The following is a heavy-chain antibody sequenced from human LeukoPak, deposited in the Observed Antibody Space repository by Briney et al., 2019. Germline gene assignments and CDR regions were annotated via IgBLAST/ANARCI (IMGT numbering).Heavy chain of an antibody. CDR1: GGSISSYY. CDR3: ARDHSSGWTLDY. D-gene: IGHD6-19*01. Sequence: SETLSLTCTVSGGSISSYYRSWIRQPAGKGLEWIGRIYTSGSTNYNPSLKSRVTMSVDTSKNQFSLKLSSVTAADTAVYYCARDHSSGWTLDYWGQGALVTVSS. V-gene: IGHV4-4*07. J-gene: IGHJ4*02. CDR2: IYTSGST.